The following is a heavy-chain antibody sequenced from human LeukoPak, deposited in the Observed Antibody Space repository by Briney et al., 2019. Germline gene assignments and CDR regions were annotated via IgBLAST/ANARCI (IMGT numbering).Heavy chain of an antibody. Sequence: GGSVSLLCAASGLTFLSYRMNWLRQPPAKGLDGVSYISSSSTTIYYADSVKGRFTISRDNAKNSLYLQMNSLRAEDTAVYYCARDSTPEPFDYWGQGTLVTVSS. J-gene: IGHJ4*02. D-gene: IGHD1-14*01. V-gene: IGHV3-48*01. CDR1: GLTFLSYR. CDR3: ARDSTPEPFDY. CDR2: ISSSSTTI.